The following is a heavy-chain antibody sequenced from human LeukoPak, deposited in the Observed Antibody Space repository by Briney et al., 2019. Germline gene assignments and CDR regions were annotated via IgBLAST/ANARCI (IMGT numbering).Heavy chain of an antibody. CDR3: ARDYLVRAPLDS. CDR1: GVSITNYY. D-gene: IGHD2-21*01. CDR2: MYISGST. Sequence: PSETLSLTCTVSGVSITNYYWAWIRQPAGKGLEWIGRMYISGSTNYNPSLKSRVTISIDKTKNQFSLKLRSVTAADTAVYYCARDYLVRAPLDSWGQGTLVTVSS. J-gene: IGHJ4*02. V-gene: IGHV4-4*07.